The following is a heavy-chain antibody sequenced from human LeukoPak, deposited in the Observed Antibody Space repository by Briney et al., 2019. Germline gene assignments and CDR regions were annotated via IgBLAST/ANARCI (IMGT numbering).Heavy chain of an antibody. CDR3: AKGTWSGYYHYYYGMDV. J-gene: IGHJ6*02. Sequence: GGSLRLSCAASGFTFDDYAMHWVRQAPGKGLEWVSGISWNSVSIGYADSVKGRFTISRDNAKNSLYLQMNSLRAEDTALYYCAKGTWSGYYHYYYGMDVWGHGTTVTVSS. CDR2: ISWNSVSI. D-gene: IGHD3-3*01. CDR1: GFTFDDYA. V-gene: IGHV3-9*01.